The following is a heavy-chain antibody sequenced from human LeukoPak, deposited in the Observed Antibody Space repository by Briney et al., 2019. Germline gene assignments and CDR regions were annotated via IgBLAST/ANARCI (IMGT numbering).Heavy chain of an antibody. D-gene: IGHD6-19*01. Sequence: SETLSLTCTVSGGSISSYYWSWIRQPPGKGLEWIGYIYYNGGTNYNPSLKNRVTISVDTSKNQISLKLSSVTAADTAVYYCARHPLGAGQWPFDYWGQGTLVTVSS. V-gene: IGHV4-59*08. CDR1: GGSISSYY. J-gene: IGHJ4*02. CDR3: ARHPLGAGQWPFDY. CDR2: IYYNGGT.